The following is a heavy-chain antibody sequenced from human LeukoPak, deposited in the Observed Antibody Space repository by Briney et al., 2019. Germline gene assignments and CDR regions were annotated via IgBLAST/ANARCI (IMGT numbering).Heavy chain of an antibody. CDR3: AKDGGYYYDSSGYYPFDY. J-gene: IGHJ4*02. D-gene: IGHD3-22*01. V-gene: IGHV3-23*01. CDR1: GFTFSSYA. Sequence: GGSLRLSCAASGFTFSSYAMSWVRQAPGKGLVWVLAISGSGGSTYYADSVKGRFTISRDNSKNTLYLQMNSLRAEDTAVYYCAKDGGYYYDSSGYYPFDYWGQGTLVTVSS. CDR2: ISGSGGST.